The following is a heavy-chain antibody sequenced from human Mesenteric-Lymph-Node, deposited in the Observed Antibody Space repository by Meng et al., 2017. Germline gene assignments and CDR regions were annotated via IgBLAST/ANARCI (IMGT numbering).Heavy chain of an antibody. J-gene: IGHJ4*02. D-gene: IGHD5-12*01. CDR2: IYYSGNT. Sequence: QVQVQDSGPGLVKPSQPPSLPCTVSGGSMSSGDYFWNWIRQPPGKGLEWIGYIYYSGNTYYNPSLKSRVTISIDTSKNQFSLKLSSVTAADTAVYYCARDRGGLGAFDYWGQGTLVTVSS. CDR3: ARDRGGLGAFDY. CDR1: GGSMSSGDYF. V-gene: IGHV4-30-4*01.